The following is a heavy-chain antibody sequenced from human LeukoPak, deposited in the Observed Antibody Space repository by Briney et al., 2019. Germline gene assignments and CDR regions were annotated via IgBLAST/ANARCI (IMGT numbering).Heavy chain of an antibody. J-gene: IGHJ2*01. CDR3: ARDRIQLWSGYWYFDL. Sequence: GASVKVSCKASGYTFTSYGISWVRQAPGQGLEWMEWISAYNGNTNYAQKLQGRVTMTTGTSTSTAYMELRSLRSDDTAVYYCARDRIQLWSGYWYFDLWGRGTLVTVSS. CDR1: GYTFTSYG. D-gene: IGHD5-18*01. V-gene: IGHV1-18*04. CDR2: ISAYNGNT.